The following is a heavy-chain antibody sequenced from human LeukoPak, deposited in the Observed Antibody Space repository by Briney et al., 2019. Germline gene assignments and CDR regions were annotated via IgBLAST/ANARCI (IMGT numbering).Heavy chain of an antibody. CDR2: ISGSGGST. J-gene: IGHJ1*01. Sequence: GGSLRLSCAASGFTFSSYAMSWVRQAPGKGLEWVSAISGSGGSTYYADSVKGRFTISRDNSKNTLYLQMNSLRAEDTAVYYCARDSDYYDSRGYFQHWGQGTLVTVSS. CDR1: GFTFSSYA. V-gene: IGHV3-23*01. CDR3: ARDSDYYDSRGYFQH. D-gene: IGHD3-22*01.